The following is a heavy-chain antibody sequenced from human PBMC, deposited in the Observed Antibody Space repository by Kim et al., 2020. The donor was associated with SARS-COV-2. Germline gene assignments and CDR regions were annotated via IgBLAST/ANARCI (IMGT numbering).Heavy chain of an antibody. Sequence: SETLSLTCTVSGGSISSYYWSWIRQPPGKGLEWIGYIYYSGSTNYNPSPKSRVTISVDTSKNQFSLKLSSVTAADTAGYYCARTVPYGAYYYGMDVWGQGTTVTVSS. D-gene: IGHD4-17*01. CDR2: IYYSGST. CDR3: ARTVPYGAYYYGMDV. V-gene: IGHV4-59*01. CDR1: GGSISSYY. J-gene: IGHJ6*02.